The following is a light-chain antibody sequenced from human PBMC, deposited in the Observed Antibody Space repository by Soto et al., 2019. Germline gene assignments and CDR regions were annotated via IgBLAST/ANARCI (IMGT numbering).Light chain of an antibody. CDR2: AAS. Sequence: DIQMPQSPSSLSASVGDRVTITSRASQSISNYLNCYQQKPGKAPNLLIYAASTLQSGVPSRFSGSGSGTDFTLTISSLQAEDFATYYCQQSYSSPWTFGQGTKVDIK. CDR3: QQSYSSPWT. CDR1: QSISNY. J-gene: IGKJ1*01. V-gene: IGKV1-39*01.